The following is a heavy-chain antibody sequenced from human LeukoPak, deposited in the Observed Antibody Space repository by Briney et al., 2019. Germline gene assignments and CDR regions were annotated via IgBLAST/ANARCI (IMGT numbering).Heavy chain of an antibody. D-gene: IGHD3-22*01. CDR3: ARVGPVEYYYDSSGYNY. J-gene: IGHJ4*02. V-gene: IGHV1-18*01. Sequence: ASVKVSCKASGYTFTSYGISWVRQAPGQGLEWMGWISAYNGNTNYAQKLQGRVTMTTDTSTSTAYMELRSLRSDDTAVYYCARVGPVEYYYDSSGYNYWGQGTLVTVSS. CDR2: ISAYNGNT. CDR1: GYTFTSYG.